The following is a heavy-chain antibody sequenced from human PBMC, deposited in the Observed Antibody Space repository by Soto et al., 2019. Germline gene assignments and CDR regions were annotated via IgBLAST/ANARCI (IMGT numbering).Heavy chain of an antibody. CDR1: GFTFNTYW. CDR3: ARDFWITTFGNEAFDI. CDR2: INGAGSSA. J-gene: IGHJ3*02. V-gene: IGHV3-74*01. Sequence: EVQLVESGGGLIQPGGSLRLSCAASGFTFNTYWMHWVRQAPGKGLVWVSRINGAGSSASYAESVKGRFTISRDSAKNMLYLQMNSLRAEDTGVYYCARDFWITTFGNEAFDIWGQGTMVTVSS. D-gene: IGHD3-3*01.